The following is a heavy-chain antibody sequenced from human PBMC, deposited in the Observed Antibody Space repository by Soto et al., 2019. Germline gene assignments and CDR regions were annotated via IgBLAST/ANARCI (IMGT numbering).Heavy chain of an antibody. Sequence: QVQLVQSGAEVKKPGSSVKVSCKASGGTFSSYAISWVRQAPGQGLEWMGGIIPIFGTANYAQKFQGRVTITADESTSTAYMELSSLRSEDTAVYYCARTLTVTVPLYYYGMDVWGQGTTVTVSS. D-gene: IGHD4-4*01. V-gene: IGHV1-69*01. CDR2: IIPIFGTA. CDR1: GGTFSSYA. J-gene: IGHJ6*02. CDR3: ARTLTVTVPLYYYGMDV.